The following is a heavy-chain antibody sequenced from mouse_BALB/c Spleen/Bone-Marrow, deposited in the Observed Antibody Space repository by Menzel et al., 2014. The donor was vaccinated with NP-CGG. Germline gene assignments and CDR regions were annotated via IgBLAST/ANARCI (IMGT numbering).Heavy chain of an antibody. D-gene: IGHD2-12*01. Sequence: EVKLMESGGGLVQPKGSLKLSCAASGFTFNIYAMNWVRQAPGKGLEWVARIRSKSKNYATYYADSVKDRFTISRDDSQGMLHLQVNSLKTEGTAMYYCVRHSYHDNSLDYWGQGISVIVSS. J-gene: IGHJ4*01. V-gene: IGHV10-1*02. CDR1: GFTFNIYA. CDR3: VRHSYHDNSLDY. CDR2: IRSKSKNYAT.